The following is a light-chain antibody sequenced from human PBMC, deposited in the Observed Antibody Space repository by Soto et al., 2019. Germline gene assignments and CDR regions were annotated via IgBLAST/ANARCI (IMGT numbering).Light chain of an antibody. V-gene: IGLV2-14*01. J-gene: IGLJ1*01. CDR2: EVS. CDR3: SSYTSTSTYV. CDR1: SSDVGDYNY. Sequence: QSALTQPASVSGSPGQSITISCTGTSSDVGDYNYVSWHQLHPGKAPKLMVYEVSNRPSGVSNRFSGSKSGNAASLTISGLHAEDEADYYCSSYTSTSTYVFGTGTKLTVL.